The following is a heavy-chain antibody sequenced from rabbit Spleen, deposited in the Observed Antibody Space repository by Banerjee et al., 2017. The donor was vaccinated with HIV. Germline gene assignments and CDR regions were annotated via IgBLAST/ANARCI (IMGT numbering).Heavy chain of an antibody. Sequence: EQLEESGGGLVKPEGSLTLTCKASGVSLNDKDVMCWVRQAPGKGLEWIACINIVTGKSVYASWAKGRFTMSRTSSTTVTLQMTSLTAADTATYFCAKDSGGAGGPDYFKLWGPGTLVTVS. D-gene: IGHD1-1*01. CDR2: INIVTGKS. J-gene: IGHJ4*01. V-gene: IGHV1S45*01. CDR1: GVSLNDKDV. CDR3: AKDSGGAGGPDYFKL.